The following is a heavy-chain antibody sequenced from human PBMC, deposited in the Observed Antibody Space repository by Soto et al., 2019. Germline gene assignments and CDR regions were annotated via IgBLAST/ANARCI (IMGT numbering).Heavy chain of an antibody. J-gene: IGHJ2*01. V-gene: IGHV4-4*02. CDR1: GGSISSGNW. D-gene: IGHD2-21*01. CDR2: IHNSGST. CDR3: SSGDYGYFDL. Sequence: QVQLQESGPGLVKPSGTLSLTCAVSGGSISSGNWWSWVRQPPGKGLEWIAEIHNSGSTNYNPSHTSRVTISLDKATNQFSLKLGSVTAADTALYYGSSGDYGYFDLWGRGTLVTVSS.